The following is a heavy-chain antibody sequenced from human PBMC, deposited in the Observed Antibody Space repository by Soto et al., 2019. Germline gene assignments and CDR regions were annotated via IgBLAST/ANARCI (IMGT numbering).Heavy chain of an antibody. CDR3: ASVTFGGVVLAH. D-gene: IGHD3-16*01. Sequence: QVQLQESGPGLVKPSETLSLTCTVSAASFSKYYWTWIRQPPGKGLEWIGYIYFNGNTNYNPSLKRRVTISVDTSKKQISLNLTSVTDADTAVYFCASVTFGGVVLAHWGQGTLVTVSP. CDR2: IYFNGNT. CDR1: AASFSKYY. V-gene: IGHV4-59*13. J-gene: IGHJ4*02.